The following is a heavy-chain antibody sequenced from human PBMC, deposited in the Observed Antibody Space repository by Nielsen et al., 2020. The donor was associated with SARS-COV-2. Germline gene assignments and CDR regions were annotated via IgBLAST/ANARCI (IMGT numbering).Heavy chain of an antibody. D-gene: IGHD3-9*01. V-gene: IGHV3-74*01. CDR2: INTDGRNT. Sequence: VRQMPGKGLVWVSRINTDGRNTHYADSVKGRFTISRDNAKNSLYLQMNSLRAEDTAVYYCAREGREDILTGYYGLYYYYYMDVWGKGTTVTVSS. J-gene: IGHJ6*03. CDR3: AREGREDILTGYYGLYYYYYMDV.